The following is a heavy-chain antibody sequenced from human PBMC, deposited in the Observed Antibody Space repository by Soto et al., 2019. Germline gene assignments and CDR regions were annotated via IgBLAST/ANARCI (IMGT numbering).Heavy chain of an antibody. CDR1: GFSFSSFW. Sequence: PGGSLRLSCAASGFSFSSFWMSWVRQAPGKGLEWVANIKQDGSEKYYVDSVKGRFTISRDNAKNSLFLQMNSLRAEDTAVYYCVRVSSWLVAQKFDYWGQGTLVTVSS. CDR3: VRVSSWLVAQKFDY. J-gene: IGHJ4*02. V-gene: IGHV3-7*01. CDR2: IKQDGSEK. D-gene: IGHD2-2*01.